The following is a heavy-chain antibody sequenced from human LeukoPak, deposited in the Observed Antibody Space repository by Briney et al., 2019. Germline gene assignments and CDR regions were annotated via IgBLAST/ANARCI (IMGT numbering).Heavy chain of an antibody. CDR3: ARDAPEAMVRGRGYYYYGMDV. CDR1: GYTFTSYG. V-gene: IGHV1-18*01. J-gene: IGHJ6*02. CDR2: ISAYNGNT. D-gene: IGHD3-10*01. Sequence: GASVKVSCKASGYTFTSYGISWVRQAPGQGLEWMGWISAYNGNTNYAQKLQGRGTMTTDTSTSTAYMELRSLRSDDTAVYYCARDAPEAMVRGRGYYYYGMDVWGQGTTVTVSS.